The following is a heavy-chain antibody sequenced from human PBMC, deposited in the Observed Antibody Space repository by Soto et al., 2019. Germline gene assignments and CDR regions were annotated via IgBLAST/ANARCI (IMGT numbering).Heavy chain of an antibody. Sequence: SCKASGYTFTSYAMHWVRQAPGKGLEWVAVISYDGSNKYYADSVKGRFTISRDNSKNTLYLQMNSLRAEDTAVYYCAKDIAPLLVVVIGFDPWGQGTLVTVSS. V-gene: IGHV3-30-3*02. CDR3: AKDIAPLLVVVIGFDP. CDR2: ISYDGSNK. CDR1: GYTFTSYA. D-gene: IGHD3-22*01. J-gene: IGHJ5*02.